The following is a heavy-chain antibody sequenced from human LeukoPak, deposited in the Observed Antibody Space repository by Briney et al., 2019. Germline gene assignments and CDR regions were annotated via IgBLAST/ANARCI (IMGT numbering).Heavy chain of an antibody. CDR1: GYTFTGYY. CDR3: ARDRVSGSGSIDY. Sequence: GASVKVSCKASGYTFTGYYMHWVRQAPGQGLEWMGWINPNSGGTNYAQKFQGRVTMTRDTSISTAYMELSRLRSDDTAVYYCARDRVSGSGSIDYWGQGTLVTVSS. D-gene: IGHD3-10*01. CDR2: INPNSGGT. V-gene: IGHV1-2*02. J-gene: IGHJ4*02.